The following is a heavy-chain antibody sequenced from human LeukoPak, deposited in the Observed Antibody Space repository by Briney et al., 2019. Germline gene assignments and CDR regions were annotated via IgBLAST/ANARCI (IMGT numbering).Heavy chain of an antibody. CDR3: ARDKGYSYGYNWFDP. CDR2: INHSGST. V-gene: IGHV4-34*01. CDR1: GGSFSGYY. J-gene: IGHJ5*02. Sequence: SETLSLTCAVYGGSFSGYYWSWIRQPPGKGLEWIGEINHSGSTNYNPSLKSRVTISVDTSKNQFSLKLSSVTAADTAVYYCARDKGYSYGYNWFDPWGQGTLVTVSS. D-gene: IGHD5-18*01.